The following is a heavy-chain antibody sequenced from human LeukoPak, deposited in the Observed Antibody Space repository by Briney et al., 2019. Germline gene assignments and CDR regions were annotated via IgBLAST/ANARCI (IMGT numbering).Heavy chain of an antibody. CDR3: ARRGVGYRVGYSYIDY. CDR2: INHSGST. D-gene: IGHD5-18*01. Sequence: SETLSLTCAVYGGSFSGYYWSWIRQPPGKGLEWIGEINHSGSTNYNPSLKSRVTISVDTSKNQFSLKLSSVTAADTAVYYCARRGVGYRVGYSYIDYWGQETLVTVSS. V-gene: IGHV4-34*01. J-gene: IGHJ4*02. CDR1: GGSFSGYY.